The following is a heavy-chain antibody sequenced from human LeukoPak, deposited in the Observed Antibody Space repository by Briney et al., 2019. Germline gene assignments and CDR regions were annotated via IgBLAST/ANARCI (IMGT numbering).Heavy chain of an antibody. Sequence: GRSLRLSCAASGFTFSSYAMHWVRQAPGKGLEWVAVISYDGSNKYYADSVKGRFTISRDNSKNTLYLQMNSLRAEDTAVYYCAREIVVVPAATYYYGMDVWGQGTTVTVSS. CDR2: ISYDGSNK. D-gene: IGHD2-2*01. CDR1: GFTFSSYA. CDR3: AREIVVVPAATYYYGMDV. V-gene: IGHV3-30-3*01. J-gene: IGHJ6*02.